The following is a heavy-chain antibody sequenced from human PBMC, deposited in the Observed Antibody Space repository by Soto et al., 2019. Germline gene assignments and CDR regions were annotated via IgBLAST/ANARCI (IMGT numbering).Heavy chain of an antibody. CDR1: GGSISSYY. CDR3: ARGQLERRYYYGMDV. V-gene: IGHV4-59*12. Sequence: SETLSLTCTVSGGSISSYYWSWIRQPPGKGLEWIGYIYYSGSINYNPSLKSRVTISVDTSKNQFSLKLSSVTAADTAVYYCARGQLERRYYYGMDVWGQGTTVTVSS. J-gene: IGHJ6*02. CDR2: IYYSGSI. D-gene: IGHD1-1*01.